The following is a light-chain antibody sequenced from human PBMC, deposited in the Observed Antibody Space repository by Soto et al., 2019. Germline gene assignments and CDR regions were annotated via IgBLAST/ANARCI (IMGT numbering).Light chain of an antibody. CDR2: GVS. V-gene: IGKV3-15*01. CDR1: QSISRN. J-gene: IGKJ2*01. Sequence: EIVMTQSPATLSVSPGERATLSCRASQSISRNLAWYQQKPGRAPRLLIYGVSTRATGIPARFSGSGSETEFTLTISSLQSEDFAVYYCKQYNNWPPYTFGQGTKGDIK. CDR3: KQYNNWPPYT.